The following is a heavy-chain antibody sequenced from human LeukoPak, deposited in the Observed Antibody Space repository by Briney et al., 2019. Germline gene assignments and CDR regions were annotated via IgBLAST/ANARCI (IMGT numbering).Heavy chain of an antibody. CDR1: GFTFSSYG. V-gene: IGHV3-30*18. D-gene: IGHD5-24*01. Sequence: GGSLRLSCAASGFTFSSYGMHWVRQAPGKGLEWVAVISYDGSNKYYADSVKGRFTISRDNSKNTLYLQMNSMRAEDTAVYYCAKGEITHWGQGTLVTVSS. CDR2: ISYDGSNK. J-gene: IGHJ4*02. CDR3: AKGEITH.